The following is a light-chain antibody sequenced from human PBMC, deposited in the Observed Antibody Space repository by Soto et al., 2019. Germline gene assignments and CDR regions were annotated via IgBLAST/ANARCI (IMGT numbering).Light chain of an antibody. Sequence: QSALNQPPSTAGSPGPSGTISCTGTSSDVGSYNYGSCYQQHPAEDPKLMIYEVSQRTSGVPERFSGSESGSTAYLTVTGLQAEYEADYSCSSYADRTPVVFCGGTKLTVL. CDR3: SSYADRTPVV. CDR1: SSDVGSYNY. V-gene: IGLV2-8*01. J-gene: IGLJ2*01. CDR2: EVS.